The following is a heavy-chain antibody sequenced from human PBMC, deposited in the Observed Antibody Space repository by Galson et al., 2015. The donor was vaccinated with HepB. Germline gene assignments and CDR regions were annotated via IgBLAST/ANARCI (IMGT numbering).Heavy chain of an antibody. CDR2: IKDDGSEK. D-gene: IGHD3-22*01. J-gene: IGHJ3*02. Sequence: SLRLSCAASGFTFSTYWMSWVRQAPGKGLEWVANIKDDGSEKHCVDSVKGRFTISRDNAKNSLYLQMNSLRAEDTAVYYCARGGSITLIGDAFGIWGQGTMVTVSS. CDR1: GFTFSTYW. CDR3: ARGGSITLIGDAFGI. V-gene: IGHV3-7*01.